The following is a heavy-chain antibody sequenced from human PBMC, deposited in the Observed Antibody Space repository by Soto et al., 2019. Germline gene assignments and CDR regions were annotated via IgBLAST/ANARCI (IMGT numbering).Heavy chain of an antibody. CDR3: ARIVGSHYEMDV. Sequence: SETLSLTCTISGGSVSSTSYYWSWLRQPPGKGLEWIGYIYYSGISHYTPSLKSRVTMLLDMSKNQFSLKLSYVTAADTAIYHCARIVGSHYEMDVWGQGTTVTVSS. J-gene: IGHJ6*02. V-gene: IGHV4-61*01. D-gene: IGHD1-26*01. CDR2: IYYSGIS. CDR1: GGSVSSTSYY.